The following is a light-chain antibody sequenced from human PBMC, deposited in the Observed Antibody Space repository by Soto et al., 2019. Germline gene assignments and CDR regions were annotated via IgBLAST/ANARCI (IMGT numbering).Light chain of an antibody. Sequence: QSVLTQPASVSGSPGQSITISCTGTSSDVGGYNFVSWYQHHPGKAPKLIIYDVSNRPSGVSNRFSGSKSGNTASLTISGLQAEDEADYYCTSYTSSITHVFGTGTKVTVL. CDR2: DVS. V-gene: IGLV2-14*03. J-gene: IGLJ1*01. CDR3: TSYTSSITHV. CDR1: SSDVGGYNF.